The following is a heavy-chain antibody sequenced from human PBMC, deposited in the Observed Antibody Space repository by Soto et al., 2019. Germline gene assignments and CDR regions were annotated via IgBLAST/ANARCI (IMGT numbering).Heavy chain of an antibody. Sequence: QVQLVQSGAEVKKPGSSVKVSCKASGGTFSSYSINWVRQAPGQGLEWMGGIIPFFGTTSYAQKFQGRVTITADASTSTVYMELSSLTSADTALYYCSTSVYCTFTTCYYYYGLDVWGQGTTVTVSS. V-gene: IGHV1-69*01. CDR1: GGTFSSYS. J-gene: IGHJ6*02. D-gene: IGHD2-8*01. CDR2: IIPFFGTT. CDR3: STSVYCTFTTCYYYYGLDV.